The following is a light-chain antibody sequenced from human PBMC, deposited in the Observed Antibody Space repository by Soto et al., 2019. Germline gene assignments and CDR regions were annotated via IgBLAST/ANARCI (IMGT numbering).Light chain of an antibody. J-gene: IGLJ2*01. CDR1: SGHSNYA. V-gene: IGLV4-69*01. Sequence: QPVLTQSPSASASLGASVKLTCTLSSGHSNYAIAWHQQQPEKGPRYLMRLNGDGSHNKGDGIPDRFSGSSSGAERYLTISSLQSEDEADYYCQTWGAGIKVVFGGGTKVTVL. CDR2: LNGDGSH. CDR3: QTWGAGIKVV.